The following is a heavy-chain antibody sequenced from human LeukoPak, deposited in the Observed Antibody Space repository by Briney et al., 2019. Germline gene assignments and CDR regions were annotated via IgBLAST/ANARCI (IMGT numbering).Heavy chain of an antibody. CDR3: ARMDLDGGDSIGFDS. Sequence: ASVKVSCKASGYTFTGFFMHWVRQAPGQGLEWMGWINPNIGDAYYAQKFQGRVTMTRDRSINTAYMELSRLTSDDTAVYYSARMDLDGGDSIGFDSWGQGTLVTVSS. V-gene: IGHV1-2*02. CDR2: INPNIGDA. CDR1: GYTFTGFF. J-gene: IGHJ5*01. D-gene: IGHD2-21*02.